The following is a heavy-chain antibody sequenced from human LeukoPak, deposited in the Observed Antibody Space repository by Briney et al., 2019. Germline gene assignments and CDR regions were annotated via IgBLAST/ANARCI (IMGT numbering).Heavy chain of an antibody. CDR3: ARGERLLYRYYLY. CDR2: INHSGST. Sequence: SETLSLTCAVYGGSFSGYYWSWIRQPPGKGLEWIGEINHSGSTNYNPSLKSRVTISVDTSKNQFSLKLSSVTAADTAMYYCARGERLLYRYYLYWGQGTLVTVSS. J-gene: IGHJ4*02. D-gene: IGHD3-3*01. V-gene: IGHV4-34*01. CDR1: GGSFSGYY.